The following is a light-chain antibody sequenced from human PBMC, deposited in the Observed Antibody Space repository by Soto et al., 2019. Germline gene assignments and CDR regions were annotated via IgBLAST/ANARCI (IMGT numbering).Light chain of an antibody. V-gene: IGLV2-8*01. J-gene: IGLJ1*01. CDR3: RSCAGSSNV. Sequence: QSVLTQPPSATGSPAQSVAIACTGTSSDVGGYNYVSWYQQHPGKAPKLMIYEFNQRPSGVPDRSTGSKSGTPASLTVSVLQAEDEADYYCRSCAGSSNVVGTGTKVTVL. CDR2: EFN. CDR1: SSDVGGYNY.